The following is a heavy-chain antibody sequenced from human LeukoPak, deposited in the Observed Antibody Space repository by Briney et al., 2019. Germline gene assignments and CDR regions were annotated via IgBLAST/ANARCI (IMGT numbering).Heavy chain of an antibody. V-gene: IGHV4-38-2*02. D-gene: IGHD3-16*01. J-gene: IGHJ4*02. Sequence: SETLSLTCTVSNYSISSGYYWAWIRQPPGKGLEWIGNIYHSGNTYYNPSLKSRVSLSVDTSENQFSLKLSSVTAADTAVYYCARDPFPYFDYWGQGTLVTVSS. CDR2: IYHSGNT. CDR1: NYSISSGYY. CDR3: ARDPFPYFDY.